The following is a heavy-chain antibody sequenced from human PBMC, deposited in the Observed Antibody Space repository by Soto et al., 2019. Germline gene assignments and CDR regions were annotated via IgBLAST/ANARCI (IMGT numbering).Heavy chain of an antibody. J-gene: IGHJ4*02. CDR1: GFTFSLYN. V-gene: IGHV3-30*18. CDR3: AKTLNDFWSGYDFDY. Sequence: GRALRRSCAASGFTFSLYNMQWVRQAPGKGLEWVAVISYDGTNKYYADSVKGRFTISRDNSKNTLYLQMNSLRPEDTAVYYCAKTLNDFWSGYDFDYWGQGTLVTVSS. D-gene: IGHD3-3*01. CDR2: ISYDGTNK.